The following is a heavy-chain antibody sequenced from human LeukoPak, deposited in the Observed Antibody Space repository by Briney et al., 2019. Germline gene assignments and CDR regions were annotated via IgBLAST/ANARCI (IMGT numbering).Heavy chain of an antibody. J-gene: IGHJ5*02. CDR2: IRFDGSHK. CDR3: SKDLTSDFGGDFDP. V-gene: IGHV3-30*02. CDR1: GFTFSSYA. Sequence: GGSLRLSCAASGFTFSSYAMSWVRQAPGKGLEWVALIRFDGSHKYYADSVKGRFTISRDNSKSTLYLQMNSLRAEDTAVYYCSKDLTSDFGGDFDPWGQGTLVTVSS. D-gene: IGHD3-10*01.